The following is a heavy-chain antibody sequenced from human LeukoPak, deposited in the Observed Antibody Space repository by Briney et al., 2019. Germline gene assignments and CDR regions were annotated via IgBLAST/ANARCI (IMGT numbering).Heavy chain of an antibody. D-gene: IGHD3-22*01. CDR1: GFTFSSYS. CDR3: ARDPGYYDSSGYPGAFDI. V-gene: IGHV3-21*04. J-gene: IGHJ3*02. Sequence: GGSLRLSCAASGFTFSSYSMNWVRQAPGKGLEWVSSISSSSSYIYYADSVKGRFTISRDNAKNSLYLHMNSLRAEDTAVYYCARDPGYYDSSGYPGAFDIWGQGTMVTVSS. CDR2: ISSSSSYI.